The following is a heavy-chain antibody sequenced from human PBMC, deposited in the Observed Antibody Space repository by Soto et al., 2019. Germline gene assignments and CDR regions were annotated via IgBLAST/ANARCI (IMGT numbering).Heavy chain of an antibody. CDR3: AREYTYGSNFFDC. V-gene: IGHV4-31*03. CDR1: GGSISSAAYY. CDR2: ISHSGST. J-gene: IGHJ4*02. D-gene: IGHD2-2*02. Sequence: PSETLSLTCTVSGGSISSAAYYWSWIRQHPGKGLGWIGYISHSGSTYYNPSLKSRVIISVDTSKNQFSLSLTSVTAADTAVYYCAREYTYGSNFFDCWGQGALVTVSS.